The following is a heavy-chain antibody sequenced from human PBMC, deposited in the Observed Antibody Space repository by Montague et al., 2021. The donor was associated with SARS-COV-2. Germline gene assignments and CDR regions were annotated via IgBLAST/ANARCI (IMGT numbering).Heavy chain of an antibody. D-gene: IGHD1-1*01. J-gene: IGHJ4*02. CDR2: VHYTGST. CDR1: GDSISDYY. CDR3: ARAQNTCFIANCVNYFEV. Sequence: SETLSLTCTVSGDSISDYYWSWIRQSPGKGLEWIGYVHYTGSTKYNPSLKTRVTLSLDTPKNQFSLKLSSVTAADTAVYYCARAQNTCFIANCVNYFEVWGLGALVTGSS. V-gene: IGHV4-59*01.